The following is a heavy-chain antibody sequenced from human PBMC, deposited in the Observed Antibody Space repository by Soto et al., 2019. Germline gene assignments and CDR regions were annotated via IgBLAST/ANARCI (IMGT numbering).Heavy chain of an antibody. V-gene: IGHV3-43*01. J-gene: IGHJ6*02. D-gene: IGHD3-3*01. CDR1: GFTFDDYT. CDR2: ISWDGGST. Sequence: GGSLRLSCAASGFTFDDYTMHWVRQAPGKGLEWVSLISWDGGSTYYADSVKGRFTISRDNSKNSLYLQMNSLRTEDTALYYCAKATSTYYDFWSGYYASSDYYYGMDVWGQGTTVTVSS. CDR3: AKATSTYYDFWSGYYASSDYYYGMDV.